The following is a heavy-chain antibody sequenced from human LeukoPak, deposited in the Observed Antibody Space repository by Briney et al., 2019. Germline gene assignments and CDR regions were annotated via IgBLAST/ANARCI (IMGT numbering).Heavy chain of an antibody. Sequence: GGSLRLSCAASGFTFSDYYMSWIRQAPGKGLEWVSYISSSGSTIYYADSVKGRFTISRDNAKNSLYLQMNSLRAEDTALYYCAKAEYYDFWSGYTRFGAFDIWGQGTMVTVSS. V-gene: IGHV3-11*01. CDR2: ISSSGSTI. CDR1: GFTFSDYY. D-gene: IGHD3-3*01. J-gene: IGHJ3*02. CDR3: AKAEYYDFWSGYTRFGAFDI.